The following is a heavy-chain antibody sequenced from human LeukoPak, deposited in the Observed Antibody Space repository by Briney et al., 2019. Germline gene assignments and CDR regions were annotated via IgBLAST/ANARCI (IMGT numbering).Heavy chain of an antibody. D-gene: IGHD3-10*01. V-gene: IGHV4-39*01. CDR1: GGSISSSSYY. CDR2: IYYSGST. CDR3: ARHVLYYYCSGSLIWFDP. Sequence: SETLSLTCTVSGGSISSSSYYWGWIRQPPGKGLEWIGSIYYSGSTYYNPSLKSRVTISVDTSKNQFSLKLSSVTAADTAVYYCARHVLYYYCSGSLIWFDPWGQGTLVTVSS. J-gene: IGHJ5*02.